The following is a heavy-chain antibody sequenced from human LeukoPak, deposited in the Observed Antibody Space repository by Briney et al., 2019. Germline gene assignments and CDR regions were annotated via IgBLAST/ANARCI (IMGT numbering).Heavy chain of an antibody. CDR3: ARLKLDCTSAACHTGYFDY. CDR1: GGSISSGSYY. CDR2: IYTSGST. D-gene: IGHD2-2*02. J-gene: IGHJ4*02. Sequence: SETLSLTCTVSGGSISSGSYYWSWIRQPAGKGLEWIGRIYTSGSTNYNPSLKSRVTISVDTSKNQFSLKLIPVTAADTAVYYCARLKLDCTSAACHTGYFDYWGQGTLVTVSS. V-gene: IGHV4-61*02.